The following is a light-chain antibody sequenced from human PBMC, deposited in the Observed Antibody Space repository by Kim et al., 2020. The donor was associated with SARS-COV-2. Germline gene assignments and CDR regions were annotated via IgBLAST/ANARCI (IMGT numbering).Light chain of an antibody. V-gene: IGKV1-27*01. CDR1: QGISHS. CDR3: QKYDSAPWT. CDR2: GAS. J-gene: IGKJ1*01. Sequence: DIQMAQSPSSLSASVGDRVTITCRASQGISHSLAWYRQKPGKVPMLLIYGASTLQSGVPSRFSGSGSGTDFTLTISSVQPEDAATYYCQKYDSAPWTFGQGTKVDIK.